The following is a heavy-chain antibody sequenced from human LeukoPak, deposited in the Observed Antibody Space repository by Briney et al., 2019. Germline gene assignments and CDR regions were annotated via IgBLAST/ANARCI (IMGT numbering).Heavy chain of an antibody. CDR3: ARPYYYDSRIDP. Sequence: PSETLALICTVSGGSISSGDYYWSWIRQPPGKGLEWIAYMYYSGSTYYNPSLKSRVTMSADTSKNQLSLKLSSVTAADTAVYYCARPYYYDSRIDPWGQGILVTVSS. J-gene: IGHJ5*02. CDR1: GGSISSGDYY. D-gene: IGHD3-22*01. CDR2: MYYSGST. V-gene: IGHV4-30-4*01.